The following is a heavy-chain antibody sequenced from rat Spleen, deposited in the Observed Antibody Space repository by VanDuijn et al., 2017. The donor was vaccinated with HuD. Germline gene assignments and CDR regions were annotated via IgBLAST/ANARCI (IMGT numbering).Heavy chain of an antibody. D-gene: IGHD1-4*01. CDR2: ISDDGGST. CDR3: ASPNYPGISYYFDY. J-gene: IGHJ2*01. V-gene: IGHV5-20*01. Sequence: EVQLVESGGGLVQAGRSMKVSCAASGLTFSDYDMAWVLQAPTKGLEWVASISDDGGSTYYRDSVKGRFTISRDNAKSTLYLQMESLRSEDTATYYCASPNYPGISYYFDYWGQGVMVTVSS. CDR1: GLTFSDYD.